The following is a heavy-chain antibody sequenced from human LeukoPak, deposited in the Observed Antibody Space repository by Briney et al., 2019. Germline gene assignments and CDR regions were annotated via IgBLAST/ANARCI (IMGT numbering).Heavy chain of an antibody. V-gene: IGHV3-7*03. CDR2: IKQDGSEK. D-gene: IGHD2/OR15-2a*01. CDR1: GFTFSSYW. CDR3: AKVDAGFYFFYMDV. J-gene: IGHJ6*03. Sequence: PPGGSLRLSCAASGFTFSSYWMSWVRQAPGKGLEWVANIKQDGSEKYYVDSVQGRFTISRDNSKNTVYLQLNSVRAEDTGVYVCAKVDAGFYFFYMDVWGKGITVTVSS.